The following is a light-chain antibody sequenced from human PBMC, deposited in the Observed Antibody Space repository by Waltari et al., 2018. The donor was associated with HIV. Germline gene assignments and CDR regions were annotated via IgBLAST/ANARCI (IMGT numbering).Light chain of an antibody. CDR1: QSVSSN. CDR2: GAS. CDR3: QQYGSSRGT. V-gene: IGKV3-15*01. Sequence: EIVMTQSPATLSVSPGERATLSCRASQSVSSNLAWYQQKPGQAPRLLIYGASTRATGIPARFSGSGSGTEFTLTISSLQSEDFTVYYCQQYGSSRGTFGQGTKVEI. J-gene: IGKJ1*01.